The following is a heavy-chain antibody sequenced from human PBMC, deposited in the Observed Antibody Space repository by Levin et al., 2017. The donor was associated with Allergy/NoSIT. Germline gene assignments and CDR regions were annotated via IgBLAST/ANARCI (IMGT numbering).Heavy chain of an antibody. Sequence: GESLKISCTASGFTFGDYAMSWFRQAPGKGLEWVGFIRSKAYGGTTEYAASVKGRFTISRDDSKSIAYLQMNSLKTEDTAVYYCTRGIAVAGNLGGDYWGQGTLVTVSS. CDR1: GFTFGDYA. CDR2: IRSKAYGGTT. J-gene: IGHJ4*02. CDR3: TRGIAVAGNLGGDY. V-gene: IGHV3-49*03. D-gene: IGHD6-19*01.